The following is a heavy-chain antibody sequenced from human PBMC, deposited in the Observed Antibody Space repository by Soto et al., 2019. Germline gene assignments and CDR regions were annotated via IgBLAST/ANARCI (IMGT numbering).Heavy chain of an antibody. CDR3: AKEWSYSSGWSHVDY. V-gene: IGHV3-23*01. CDR2: ISGSGVST. CDR1: GFTFSSYA. J-gene: IGHJ4*02. D-gene: IGHD6-19*01. Sequence: EVQLLESGGGLVQPGGSLRLSCAASGFTFSSYAMSWVRQAPGKGLEWVSAISGSGVSTYYADSVKGRFTISGDNSKNTLYLQMNSLRAEDTAVYYCAKEWSYSSGWSHVDYWGQGTLVTVSS.